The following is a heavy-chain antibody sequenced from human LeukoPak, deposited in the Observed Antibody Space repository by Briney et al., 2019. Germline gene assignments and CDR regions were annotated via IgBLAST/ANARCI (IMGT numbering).Heavy chain of an antibody. Sequence: ASVKVSCKASGYTFTKYGISWVRQAPGQGLEWMGIINPSGGSTSYAQKFQGRVTMTRDTSTSTVYMELSSLRSEDTAVYYCARESWTLWLTDPKRYFGNWGQGTLVTVSS. CDR2: INPSGGST. V-gene: IGHV1-46*01. J-gene: IGHJ4*02. D-gene: IGHD5-18*01. CDR1: GYTFTKYG. CDR3: ARESWTLWLTDPKRYFGN.